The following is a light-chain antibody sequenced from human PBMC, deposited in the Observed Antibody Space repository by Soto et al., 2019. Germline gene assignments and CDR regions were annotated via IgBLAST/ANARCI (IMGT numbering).Light chain of an antibody. CDR3: RHYNTYSPPYS. Sequence: DVQMTQFPSTLSASVGDRVTITCRASQSISYWLAWYQQKPGKAPNLLIYKASSLESGVPSRFSGSGSGTEFTLTIANLQPDDFATYYCRHYNTYSPPYSFGQGTMLEIK. J-gene: IGKJ2*01. CDR1: QSISYW. CDR2: KAS. V-gene: IGKV1-5*03.